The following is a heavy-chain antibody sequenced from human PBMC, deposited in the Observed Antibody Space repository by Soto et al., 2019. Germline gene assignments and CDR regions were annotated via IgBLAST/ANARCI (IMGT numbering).Heavy chain of an antibody. V-gene: IGHV3-23*01. CDR2: IDSDGRT. CDR1: GFTLSTHA. CDR3: ARGATAVTTVGDY. Sequence: EVQLLESGGGLVQPGGSLRLSCAVSGFTLSTHASIWVRQGPGKGLEWVSGIDSDGRTFHADSVKGRFTISRDNSKNLLYLEMNRLRDEDTAMYYCARGATAVTTVGDYWGQGTLVTVSS. J-gene: IGHJ4*02. D-gene: IGHD4-17*01.